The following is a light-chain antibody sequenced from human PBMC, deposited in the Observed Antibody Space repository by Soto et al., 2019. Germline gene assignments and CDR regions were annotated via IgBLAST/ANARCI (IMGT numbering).Light chain of an antibody. CDR2: RNN. Sequence: QSVLTQPPSASGTPGQRVTISCSGSSSNIGTNYISWYQQFPGTAPKLLIYRNNQRPSGVPDRFSGSKSGTSASLAISGLRSEDEADYHCAAWDASLNGPVFGGGTKLTVL. J-gene: IGLJ2*01. CDR1: SSNIGTNY. V-gene: IGLV1-47*01. CDR3: AAWDASLNGPV.